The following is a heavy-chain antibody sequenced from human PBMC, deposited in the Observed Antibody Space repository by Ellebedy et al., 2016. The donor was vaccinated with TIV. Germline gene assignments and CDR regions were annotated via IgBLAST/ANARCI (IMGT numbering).Heavy chain of an antibody. Sequence: GGSLRLXXAASGFTVSSNYMSWVRQAPGKGLEWVSVIYSGGSTYYADSVKGRFTISRDNSKNTLYLQMNSLRAEDTAVYYCARDRRIEGIVVRSYYGMDVWGQGTTGTVSS. V-gene: IGHV3-53*01. D-gene: IGHD3-16*02. CDR1: GFTVSSNY. J-gene: IGHJ6*02. CDR2: IYSGGST. CDR3: ARDRRIEGIVVRSYYGMDV.